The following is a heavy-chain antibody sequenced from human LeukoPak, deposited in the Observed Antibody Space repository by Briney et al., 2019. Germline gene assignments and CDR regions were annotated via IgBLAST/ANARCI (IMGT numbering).Heavy chain of an antibody. V-gene: IGHV3-21*01. D-gene: IGHD4-17*01. CDR1: GFTFSSYE. CDR3: ARYDYGDYEDYFYYMDV. CDR2: ISSSSSYI. J-gene: IGHJ6*03. Sequence: GGSLRLSCAASGFTFSSYEMNWVRQAPGKGLEWVSSISSSSSYIYYADSVKGRFTFSRDNAKNSLSLQMNSLRAEDTAVYYCARYDYGDYEDYFYYMDVWGKGTAVSVS.